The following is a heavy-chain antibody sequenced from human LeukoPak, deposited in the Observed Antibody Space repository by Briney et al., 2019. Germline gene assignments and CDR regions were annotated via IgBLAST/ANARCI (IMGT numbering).Heavy chain of an antibody. V-gene: IGHV3-64D*09. CDR3: AKAPDTAMAMGWYWYFDL. CDR2: ISSNGGST. Sequence: GGSLRLSCSASGFTFSSYAMHWVRQAPGKGLEYVSAISSNGGSTYYADSVKGRFTISRDNSKNTLYLQMSSLRAEDTAVYYCAKAPDTAMAMGWYWYFDLWGRGTLVTVSS. D-gene: IGHD5-18*01. J-gene: IGHJ2*01. CDR1: GFTFSSYA.